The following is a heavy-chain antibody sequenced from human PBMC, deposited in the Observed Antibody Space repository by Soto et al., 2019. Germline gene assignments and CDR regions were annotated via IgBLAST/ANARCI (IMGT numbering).Heavy chain of an antibody. J-gene: IGHJ6*02. CDR1: GGTFSSYA. Sequence: GPSVKVSCKASGGTFSSYAISWVRQAPGQGLEWMGGIIPIFGTANYAQKFQGRVTITAGESTSTAYMELSSLRSEDAAVYYCARAPYDYYGSGSYYNNPRYYYYYGMDVWGQGTTVTVSS. V-gene: IGHV1-69*13. CDR2: IIPIFGTA. D-gene: IGHD3-10*01. CDR3: ARAPYDYYGSGSYYNNPRYYYYYGMDV.